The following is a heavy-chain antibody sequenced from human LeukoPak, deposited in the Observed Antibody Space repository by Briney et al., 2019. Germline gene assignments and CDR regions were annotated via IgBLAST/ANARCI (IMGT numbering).Heavy chain of an antibody. CDR1: GGSINSGGYY. D-gene: IGHD3-9*01. V-gene: IGHV4-61*08. CDR3: AESSSLRYYRV. CDR2: IYYTGST. J-gene: IGHJ4*02. Sequence: PSETLSLTCTVSGGSINSGGYYWNWMRQPPGKGLEWIGYIYYTGSTNYNPSLKSRVTISVDTSKNQFSLKLSSVTAADTAVYYCAESSSLRYYRVWGQGTLVTVSS.